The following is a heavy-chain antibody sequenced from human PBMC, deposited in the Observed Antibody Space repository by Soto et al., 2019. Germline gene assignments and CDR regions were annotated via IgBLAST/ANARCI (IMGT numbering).Heavy chain of an antibody. CDR3: ARGSSGWRFDS. Sequence: QVQLVQSGAEVKKPGSSVKVSCKASGGTFSSYAISWLRQAPGQGLEWMGGIIPIFGTANYAQKFQGRVTITADKSTSTVYMEMSSLRYEDKAVYYCARGSSGWRFDSWGQGTLVTVSS. CDR2: IIPIFGTA. J-gene: IGHJ4*02. D-gene: IGHD6-19*01. V-gene: IGHV1-69*06. CDR1: GGTFSSYA.